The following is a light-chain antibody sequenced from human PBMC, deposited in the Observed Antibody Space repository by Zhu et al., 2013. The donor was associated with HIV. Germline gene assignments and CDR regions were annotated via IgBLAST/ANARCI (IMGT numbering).Light chain of an antibody. Sequence: QSVLTQPPSASGTPGQRVTISCSGSASNIGSNYVYWYQQVPGKAPKLLIQRNYERPSGVPDRFSGSKSGTSASLAISGLRSEDEADYYCAAWDDSLSGPRVFGGGTKLTVL. CDR1: ASNIGSNY. V-gene: IGLV1-47*01. J-gene: IGLJ3*02. CDR3: AAWDDSLSGPRV. CDR2: RNY.